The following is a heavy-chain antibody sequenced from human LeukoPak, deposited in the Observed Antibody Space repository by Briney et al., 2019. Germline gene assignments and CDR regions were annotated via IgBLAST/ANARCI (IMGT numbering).Heavy chain of an antibody. V-gene: IGHV3-7*01. CDR3: ARDSGTGWNY. Sequence: GGSLRLSCAASGFTFSSYWMTWVRQAPGKGLEWVASIKQDGSDKYYVDSVKGRFTISRDNAKNSVYLQMNSLRFEDTAVFYCARDSGTGWNYWGQGTLVTVSS. J-gene: IGHJ4*02. CDR1: GFTFSSYW. CDR2: IKQDGSDK. D-gene: IGHD3/OR15-3a*01.